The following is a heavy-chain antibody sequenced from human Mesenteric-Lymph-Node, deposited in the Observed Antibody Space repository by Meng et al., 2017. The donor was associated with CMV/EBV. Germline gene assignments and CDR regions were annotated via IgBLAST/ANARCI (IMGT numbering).Heavy chain of an antibody. J-gene: IGHJ4*02. Sequence: GESLKISCAASEFTFSNAWMSWVRQAPGKGLEWVGRIKSKTEGGTTDYAAPVKGRFTISRDDSKNTLYLQMNSLKTEDTAVYYCTTAYSGGYKDWGQGTLVTVSS. CDR1: EFTFSNAW. CDR2: IKSKTEGGTT. V-gene: IGHV3-15*01. D-gene: IGHD1-26*01. CDR3: TTAYSGGYKD.